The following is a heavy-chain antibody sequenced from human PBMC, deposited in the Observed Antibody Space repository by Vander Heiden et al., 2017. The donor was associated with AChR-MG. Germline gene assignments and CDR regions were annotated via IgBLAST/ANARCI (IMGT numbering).Heavy chain of an antibody. CDR3: AREGAVAGISDY. CDR1: GFTFSSYA. D-gene: IGHD6-19*01. Sequence: QVQLVESGGGVVQPGRSLRPSCAASGFTFSSYAMHWVRQAPGKGLEWVAVISYDGSNKYYADSVKGRFTISRDNSKNTLYLQMNSLRAEDTAVYYCAREGAVAGISDYWGQGTLVTVSS. V-gene: IGHV3-30-3*01. J-gene: IGHJ4*02. CDR2: ISYDGSNK.